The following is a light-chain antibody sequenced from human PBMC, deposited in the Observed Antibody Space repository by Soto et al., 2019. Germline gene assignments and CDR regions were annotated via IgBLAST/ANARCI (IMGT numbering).Light chain of an antibody. V-gene: IGKV3-15*01. CDR1: QSVNSN. CDR2: GAS. CDR3: HQYNSWPRK. J-gene: IGKJ1*01. Sequence: IVMTHSPATLSVSPWERATLSCRASQSVNSNLAWYQQKPGQAPRLLIYGASTRATGIPARFSGSGSGTEFTLTISSLQSEDFAVYYCHQYNSWPRKFGQGTKVDIK.